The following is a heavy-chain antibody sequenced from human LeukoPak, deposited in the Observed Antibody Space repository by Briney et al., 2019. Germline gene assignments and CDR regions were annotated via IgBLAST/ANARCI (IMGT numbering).Heavy chain of an antibody. CDR3: ATLVERYAFDI. D-gene: IGHD3-9*01. CDR1: GGSISIYY. CDR2: IYYSGGT. J-gene: IGHJ3*02. V-gene: IGHV4-59*01. Sequence: PSETLSLTCTVSGGSISIYYWSWIRQPPGKGLEWIGYIYYSGGTNYNPSLKSRVTISVDTSKNQFSLKLSSVTAADTAVYYCATLVERYAFDIWGQGTMVTVSS.